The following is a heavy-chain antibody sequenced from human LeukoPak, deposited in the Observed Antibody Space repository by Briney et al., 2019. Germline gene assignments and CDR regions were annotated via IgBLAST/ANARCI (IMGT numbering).Heavy chain of an antibody. CDR2: IKSKTDGGTT. CDR3: TGMVVAATVYYYGMDV. D-gene: IGHD2-15*01. Sequence: PGGSLRLSCAASGFTFSNAWMGWVRQAPGKGLEWVGRIKSKTDGGTTDYAAPVKGRFTISRDDSKNTLYLQMNSLKTEDTAVYYCTGMVVAATVYYYGMDVWGQGTTVTVSS. CDR1: GFTFSNAW. V-gene: IGHV3-15*01. J-gene: IGHJ6*02.